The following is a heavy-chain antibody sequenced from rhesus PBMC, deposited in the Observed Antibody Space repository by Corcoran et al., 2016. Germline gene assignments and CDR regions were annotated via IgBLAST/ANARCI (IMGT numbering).Heavy chain of an antibody. CDR2: ISGSGGST. V-gene: IGHV4-173*01. Sequence: QLQLQESGPGLVKPSETLSLTCAVSGGSISSNYWSWIRQPPGKDLEWIGRISGSGGSTDYNPTLKSRVTISTDTSKNQFCLKLSSVSAADTAVYYCAILLAYYFDYWGQGVLVTVSS. J-gene: IGHJ4*01. D-gene: IGHD2-2*01. CDR1: GGSISSNY. CDR3: AILLAYYFDY.